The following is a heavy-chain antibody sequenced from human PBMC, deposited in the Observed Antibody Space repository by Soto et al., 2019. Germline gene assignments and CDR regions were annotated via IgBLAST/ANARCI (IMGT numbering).Heavy chain of an antibody. J-gene: IGHJ4*02. Sequence: SLRLSCAASGFTFSSYAMSWVRQAPGRGLEWVSAISGSGGSTYYADSVKGRFTISRDNSKNTLYLQMNSLRAEDTAVYYCAKRSIVGATYIDYWGQGTLVTVSS. V-gene: IGHV3-23*01. D-gene: IGHD1-26*01. CDR3: AKRSIVGATYIDY. CDR1: GFTFSSYA. CDR2: ISGSGGST.